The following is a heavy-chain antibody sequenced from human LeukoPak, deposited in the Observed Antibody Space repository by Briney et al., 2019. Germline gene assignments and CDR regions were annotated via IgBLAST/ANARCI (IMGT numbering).Heavy chain of an antibody. D-gene: IGHD2-21*02. CDR3: SREFPFCGADCFSGVFDI. J-gene: IGHJ3*02. CDR1: GYTFSSYG. Sequence: GASVKVSCKASGYTFSSYGINRVRQAPGQGLEWMGWISVINNANTRYAQNFQGRLTMTTDTSTTTAYMELRSLRSDDTAVYYCSREFPFCGADCFSGVFDIWGQGTMVTVS. V-gene: IGHV1-18*01. CDR2: ISVINNANT.